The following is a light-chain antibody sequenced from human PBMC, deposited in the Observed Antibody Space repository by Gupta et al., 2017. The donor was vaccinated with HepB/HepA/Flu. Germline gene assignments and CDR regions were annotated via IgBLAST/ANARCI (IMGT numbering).Light chain of an antibody. V-gene: IGKV4-1*01. CDR1: QNVLYSNNKDF. Sequence: DLVMTHPPDSLAVALGEMAPINYKSSQNVLYSNNKDFLAWYQQKPGHPPKLLISWASTRESGVPDRFSGSGSGTDFTLTISSLQAEDVAVYYCQQYYDTPITFGQGTRLEIK. J-gene: IGKJ5*01. CDR2: WAS. CDR3: QQYYDTPIT.